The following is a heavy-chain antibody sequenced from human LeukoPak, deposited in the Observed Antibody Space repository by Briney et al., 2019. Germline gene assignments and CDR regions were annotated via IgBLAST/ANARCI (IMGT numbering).Heavy chain of an antibody. CDR1: GGPISSSSYY. CDR2: IYYSGST. CDR3: ARLADMVRGVNNWFDP. D-gene: IGHD3-10*01. J-gene: IGHJ5*02. V-gene: IGHV4-39*01. Sequence: SETLSRTCTVSGGPISSSSYYWGWIRQPPGKGQEWIGSIYYSGSTYYNPSLKSRVTISVDTSKNQFSLKLSSVTAADTAVYYCARLADMVRGVNNWFDPWGQGTLVTVSS.